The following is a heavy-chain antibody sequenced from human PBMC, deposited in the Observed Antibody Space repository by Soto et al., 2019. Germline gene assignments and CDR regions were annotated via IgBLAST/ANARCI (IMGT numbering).Heavy chain of an antibody. J-gene: IGHJ6*02. CDR3: AIEGLVLAPSTVSSDHYYYAMDV. Sequence: QVQLVQSGAEVKKPGSSVKGSCKASGDTFSTYTITWVQQAPGQGLKRMGGIIPRSGTSNYAQKFQGRVTITADESTSTAYMELSSLRSEDTAVYYCAIEGLVLAPSTVSSDHYYYAMDVWGQGTTVTVSS. D-gene: IGHD3-3*02. CDR1: GDTFSTYT. V-gene: IGHV1-69*12. CDR2: IIPRSGTS.